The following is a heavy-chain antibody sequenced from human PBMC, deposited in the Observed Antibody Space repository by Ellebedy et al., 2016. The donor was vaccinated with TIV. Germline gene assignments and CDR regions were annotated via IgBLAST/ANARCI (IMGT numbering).Heavy chain of an antibody. D-gene: IGHD1-1*01. J-gene: IGHJ4*02. CDR1: GGSISSGDYY. CDR3: ARGGGMAPTERNFDS. Sequence: SETLSLXXTVSGGSISSGDYYWSWIRQPPGKGLEWIGYIYYSGSTYYNPSLKSRVTISVDTSKNQFSLKVDSVTAADTAVYYCARGGGMAPTERNFDSWGRGTPVTVSS. V-gene: IGHV4-30-4*01. CDR2: IYYSGST.